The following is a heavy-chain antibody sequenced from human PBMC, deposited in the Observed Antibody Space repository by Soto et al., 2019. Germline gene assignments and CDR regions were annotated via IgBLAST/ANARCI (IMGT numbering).Heavy chain of an antibody. CDR1: GGTFSSYA. Sequence: QVQLVQSGAEVKKPGSSVKVSCKASGGTFSSYAISWVRQAPGQGLEWMGGIIPIFGTANYAQKFQGRVTITADKSTSTAYMELSSLRSEDTAVDYCARNIVGATRGAFDIWGQGTMVTVSS. CDR2: IIPIFGTA. D-gene: IGHD1-26*01. V-gene: IGHV1-69*06. J-gene: IGHJ3*02. CDR3: ARNIVGATRGAFDI.